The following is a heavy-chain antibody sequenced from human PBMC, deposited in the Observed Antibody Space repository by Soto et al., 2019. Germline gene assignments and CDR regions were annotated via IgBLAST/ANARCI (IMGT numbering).Heavy chain of an antibody. Sequence: QVQLVQSGAEVKRPGASVMVSCRATGYTFKNYDINWVRQATGQGLEWMGWISTDNGNTNYAHNLQGRVSMTIDPSTSTAYMELWSLGSDDTAVYYCARDVPDTSLFFYDYGMDVWGQGTTVTVSS. CDR3: ARDVPDTSLFFYDYGMDV. CDR2: ISTDNGNT. D-gene: IGHD2-21*01. V-gene: IGHV1-18*01. J-gene: IGHJ6*02. CDR1: GYTFKNYD.